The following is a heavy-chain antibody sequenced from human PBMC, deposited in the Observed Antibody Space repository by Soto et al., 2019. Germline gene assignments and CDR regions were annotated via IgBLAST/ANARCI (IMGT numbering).Heavy chain of an antibody. CDR3: AYAGGYSTGDYSFSL. Sequence: QVHLVQSGPEMKKPGASVKVSCKVSGSTFTSNGIGWVRQAPGQGLEWMGWIRTYNENMDSAPQLQGRLTMTIVTSTITAYMELTNLKFDDTALYYCAYAGGYSTGDYSFSLCGHRSPVAVSS. V-gene: IGHV1-18*04. D-gene: IGHD5-18*01. J-gene: IGHJ4*01. CDR1: GSTFTSNG. CDR2: IRTYNENM.